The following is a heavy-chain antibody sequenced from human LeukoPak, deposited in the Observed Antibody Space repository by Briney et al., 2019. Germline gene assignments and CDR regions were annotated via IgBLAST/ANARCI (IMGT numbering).Heavy chain of an antibody. CDR2: IYTSGST. D-gene: IGHD1-1*01. V-gene: IGHV4-61*02. J-gene: IGHJ4*02. CDR1: GGSISSGSYY. CDR3: ARVNWNDPHFVY. Sequence: SETLSLTCAVSGGSISSGSYYWSWIRQPAGKGLEWIGRIYTSGSTNYNPSLKSRVTISVDTSKNQFSLKLSSVTAADTAVYYCARVNWNDPHFVYWGQGTLVTVSS.